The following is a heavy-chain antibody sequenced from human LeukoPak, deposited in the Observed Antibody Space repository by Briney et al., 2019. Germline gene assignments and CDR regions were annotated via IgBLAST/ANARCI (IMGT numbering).Heavy chain of an antibody. J-gene: IGHJ4*02. CDR1: GGSFSGYY. D-gene: IGHD3-16*01. CDR3: ARGPTRPPQRGRKNSWGLNHFDY. V-gene: IGHV4-34*01. Sequence: KPSETLSLTCAVYGGSFSGYYWSWIRQPPGKGLEWIGEINHSGSTNYNPSLKSRVTISVDTSKNQFSLKLSSVTAADTAVYYCARGPTRPPQRGRKNSWGLNHFDYWGQGTLVTVSS. CDR2: INHSGST.